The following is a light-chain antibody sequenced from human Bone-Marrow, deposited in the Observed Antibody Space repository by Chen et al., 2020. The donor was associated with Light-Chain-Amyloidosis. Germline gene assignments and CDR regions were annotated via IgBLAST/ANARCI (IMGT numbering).Light chain of an antibody. CDR1: DLPTKY. Sequence: SYELTQPPSVSVSPGQPARITCSGDDLPTKYAYWYQQKPGQAPVLVIHRDTQRPSGISERFSGASPETTATLTMRGVQAEDEADYHCHSENSSGTYEVIFGGGTKLNVL. CDR3: HSENSSGTYEVI. CDR2: RDT. J-gene: IGLJ2*01. V-gene: IGLV3-25*03.